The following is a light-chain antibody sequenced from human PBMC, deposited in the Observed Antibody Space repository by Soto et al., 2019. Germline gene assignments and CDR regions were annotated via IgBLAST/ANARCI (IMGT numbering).Light chain of an antibody. CDR3: QQYNGYSRA. J-gene: IGKJ1*01. CDR1: QSISHW. CDR2: GTS. Sequence: DIQMTQSPSALSASVGDRVTITCRASQSISHWLAWYQQKPGRAPKLLIYGTSTLQSGVPSRFSGSGSGTEFTLTMTSLQPDDFATYYCQQYNGYSRAFGQGTKVEVK. V-gene: IGKV1-5*01.